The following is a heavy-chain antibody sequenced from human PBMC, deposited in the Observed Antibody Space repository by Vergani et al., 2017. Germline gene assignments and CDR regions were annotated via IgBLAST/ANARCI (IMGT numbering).Heavy chain of an antibody. Sequence: QLQLQESGPGLVTPSETLSLTCAVSGGSISSGGYSWSWIRQPPGKGLEWIGYIYHSGSTYYNPSLKSRVTISVDRSKNQFSLKLSSVTAADTAVYYCAGVGCSSTSCYGYDAFDIWGQGTMVTVSS. CDR1: GGSISSGGYS. V-gene: IGHV4-30-2*01. D-gene: IGHD2-2*01. J-gene: IGHJ3*02. CDR2: IYHSGST. CDR3: AGVGCSSTSCYGYDAFDI.